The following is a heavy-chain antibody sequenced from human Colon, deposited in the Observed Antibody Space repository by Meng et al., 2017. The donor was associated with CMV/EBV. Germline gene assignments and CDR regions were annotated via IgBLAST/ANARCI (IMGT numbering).Heavy chain of an antibody. Sequence: LVLSCAPSGFTFRNYAMSWVREAPGKGLEWVAGISSGHGTYYADSVKGRFTISRDNSKSSVYLQMNSLRDEDTAVYYCAKLPEGGNYWGQGTLVTVSS. D-gene: IGHD3-16*01. CDR3: AKLPEGGNY. CDR2: ISSGHGT. J-gene: IGHJ4*02. V-gene: IGHV3-23*01. CDR1: GFTFRNYA.